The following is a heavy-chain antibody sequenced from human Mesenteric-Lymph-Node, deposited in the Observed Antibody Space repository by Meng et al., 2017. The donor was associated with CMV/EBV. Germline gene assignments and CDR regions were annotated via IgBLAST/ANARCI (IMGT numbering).Heavy chain of an antibody. CDR3: ARDLRNYYEGRGYYAYFDY. CDR1: GFTFSAYS. CDR2: ISYDATNNK. D-gene: IGHD3-22*01. Sequence: GESLKISCAASGFTFSAYSMHWVRQAPGKGLEWVTAISYDATNNKYYTDSVKGRFTISRDNSKNTLYLQMNSLRTEDTAVYYCARDLRNYYEGRGYYAYFDYWGPGTLVTVSS. J-gene: IGHJ4*02. V-gene: IGHV3-30*04.